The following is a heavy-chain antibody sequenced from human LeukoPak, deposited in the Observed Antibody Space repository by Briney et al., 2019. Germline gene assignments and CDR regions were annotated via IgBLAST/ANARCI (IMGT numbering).Heavy chain of an antibody. V-gene: IGHV1-2*06. CDR2: ISPNSGGT. Sequence: ASVKVSCKASGYTFTGYYMHWVRQAPGQGLEWMGRISPNSGGTNYAQKFQGRVTMTRDTSISPAYMELSRLRSDDTAVYYCARAQYSSSWPPPYYYYGMDVWGQGTTVTVSS. J-gene: IGHJ6*02. D-gene: IGHD6-13*01. CDR1: GYTFTGYY. CDR3: ARAQYSSSWPPPYYYYGMDV.